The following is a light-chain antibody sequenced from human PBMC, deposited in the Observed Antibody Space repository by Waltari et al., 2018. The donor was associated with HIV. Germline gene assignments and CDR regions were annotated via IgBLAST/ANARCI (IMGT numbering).Light chain of an antibody. CDR3: QAWDSSTVV. J-gene: IGLJ2*01. CDR1: KWGNQE. CDR2: EDN. Sequence: SYEVTQPPSVCVSPGQTASITRSGPKWGNQETAWYQQKPGQSPVLVIYEDNKRRSGTPERFSGSNSGDTATLTISGTQAMDEADYYCQAWDSSTVVFGGGTRLTVL. V-gene: IGLV3-1*01.